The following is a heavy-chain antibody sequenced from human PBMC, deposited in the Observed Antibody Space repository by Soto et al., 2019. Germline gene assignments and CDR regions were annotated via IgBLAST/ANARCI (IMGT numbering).Heavy chain of an antibody. J-gene: IGHJ6*02. CDR3: AGDPYHVLMVNAPNLYGMDV. V-gene: IGHV1-18*01. CDR2: ISTYNGNT. D-gene: IGHD2-8*01. Sequence: ASVKVSCKASGDTFTTYDISWVRQAPGQGLEWMGRISTYNGNTNYPQSLQGRLTLTTDTSTTTAYMELRSLRSDDTAVYYCAGDPYHVLMVNAPNLYGMDVWGQGTTVTAP. CDR1: GDTFTTYD.